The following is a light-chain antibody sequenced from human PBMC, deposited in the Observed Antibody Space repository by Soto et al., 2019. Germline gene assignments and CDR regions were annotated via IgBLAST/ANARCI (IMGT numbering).Light chain of an antibody. J-gene: IGLJ1*01. Sequence: QSVLTQPRSVSGSPGQSVTISCSGTSRDVGGYNYVSWYQQYPGKAPKLMIYDVSKRPSGVPDRFSASKSGNTASLTITGLQAEDEADYYCCSYAGRYTYVFGTGTKVTVL. CDR2: DVS. V-gene: IGLV2-11*01. CDR3: CSYAGRYTYV. CDR1: SRDVGGYNY.